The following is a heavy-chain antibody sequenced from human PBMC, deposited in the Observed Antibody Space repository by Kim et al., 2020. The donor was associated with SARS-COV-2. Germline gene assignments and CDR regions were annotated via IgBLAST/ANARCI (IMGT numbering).Heavy chain of an antibody. CDR1: GFTFSNAW. D-gene: IGHD3-10*01. CDR2: IKSKTDGGTT. J-gene: IGHJ4*02. Sequence: GGSLRLSCAASGFTFSNAWMSWVRQAPGKGLEWVGRIKSKTDGGTTDYAAPVKGRFTISRDDSKNTLYLQMNSLKTEDTAVYYCTTEPSLWFGELYFDYWGQGTLVTVSS. V-gene: IGHV3-15*01. CDR3: TTEPSLWFGELYFDY.